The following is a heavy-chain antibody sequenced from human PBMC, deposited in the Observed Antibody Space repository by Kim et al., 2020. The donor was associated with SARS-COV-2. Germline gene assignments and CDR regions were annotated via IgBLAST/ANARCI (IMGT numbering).Heavy chain of an antibody. V-gene: IGHV1-18*01. Sequence: ASVKVSCKASGYTFTSYGISWVRQAPGQGLEWMGWISAYNGNTNYAQKLQGRVTMTTDTSTSTAYMELRSLRSDDTAVYYCARDYESSGGGKAATPFDYWGQGTLVTVSS. D-gene: IGHD6-25*01. J-gene: IGHJ4*02. CDR2: ISAYNGNT. CDR3: ARDYESSGGGKAATPFDY. CDR1: GYTFTSYG.